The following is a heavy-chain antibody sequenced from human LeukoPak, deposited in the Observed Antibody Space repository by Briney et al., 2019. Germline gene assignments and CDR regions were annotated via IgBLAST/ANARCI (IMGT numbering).Heavy chain of an antibody. CDR3: ARAEAAMVTYYFDY. J-gene: IGHJ4*02. CDR2: IYYSGST. V-gene: IGHV4-39*07. Sequence: SETLSLTCTVSGGSISSTYYWDWIRQPPGKGLEWIGSIYYSGSTYYNPSLKSRVTISVDTSKNQFSLKLSSVTAADTAVYYCARAEAAMVTYYFDYWGQGTLVTVSS. CDR1: GGSISSTYY. D-gene: IGHD5-18*01.